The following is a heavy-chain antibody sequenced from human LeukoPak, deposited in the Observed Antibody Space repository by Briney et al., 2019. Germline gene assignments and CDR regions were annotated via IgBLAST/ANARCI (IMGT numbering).Heavy chain of an antibody. CDR1: GYTLTELS. V-gene: IGHV1-24*01. CDR2: FDPKDGET. CDR3: ATQQLVPNDAFDI. J-gene: IGHJ3*02. Sequence: ASVKVSCKVSGYTLTELSMHWVRQAPGKGLEWMGGFDPKDGETIYAQKFQGRVTMTEDTSTDTAYMELSSLRSEDTAVYYCATQQLVPNDAFDIWGQGTMVTVSS. D-gene: IGHD6-13*01.